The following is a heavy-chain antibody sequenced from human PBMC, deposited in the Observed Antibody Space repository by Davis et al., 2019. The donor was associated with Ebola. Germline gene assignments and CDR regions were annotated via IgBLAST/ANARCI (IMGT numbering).Heavy chain of an antibody. J-gene: IGHJ5*02. V-gene: IGHV3-21*01. Sequence: PGGSLRLSCAASGFTFSNAYMNWVRQSPGKGLEWVSSISTSSNYIYYADSVKGRFTISRDDAKNSLYLQMSSLRAEDTAVYFCAMMGSSDWSSWFDPWGQGTLVTVSS. D-gene: IGHD6-19*01. CDR3: AMMGSSDWSSWFDP. CDR1: GFTFSNAY. CDR2: ISTSSNYI.